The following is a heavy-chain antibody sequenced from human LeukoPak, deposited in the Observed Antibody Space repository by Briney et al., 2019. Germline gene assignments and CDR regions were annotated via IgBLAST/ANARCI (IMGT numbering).Heavy chain of an antibody. J-gene: IGHJ3*01. V-gene: IGHV3-9*01. CDR3: ARMGSALEVGANAFDV. Sequence: GRSLRLSCAASGFTFDDYAIHWVRQAPGKGLEWVSGISWNSGSIGYADSVKGRFTISRDNAKNSLYLQMSSLRVEDTAVYYCARMGSALEVGANAFDVWGPGTMVTVSS. CDR2: ISWNSGSI. CDR1: GFTFDDYA. D-gene: IGHD4/OR15-4a*01.